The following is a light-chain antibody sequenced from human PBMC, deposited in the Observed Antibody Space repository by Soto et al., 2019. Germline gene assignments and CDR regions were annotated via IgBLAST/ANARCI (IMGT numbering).Light chain of an antibody. V-gene: IGKV1-5*01. Sequence: DNQMTQSPSTLSASVGDRVTITCRASQSISSWLAWYQQKPGKAPKVLIYDASTLESGVPSRFSGGGSGTEFTLTITSLQPDDFATYYCQEYTTYSRTFGQGTKVEVK. CDR1: QSISSW. CDR3: QEYTTYSRT. J-gene: IGKJ1*01. CDR2: DAS.